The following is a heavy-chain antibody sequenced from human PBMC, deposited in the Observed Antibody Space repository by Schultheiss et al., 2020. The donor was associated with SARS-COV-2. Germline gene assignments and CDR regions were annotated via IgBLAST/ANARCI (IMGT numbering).Heavy chain of an antibody. V-gene: IGHV4-31*03. J-gene: IGHJ4*02. D-gene: IGHD3-3*01. CDR1: GGSISSGGYY. Sequence: SETLSLTCTVSGGSISSGGYYWSWIRQHPGKGLEWIGYIYYSGSTNYNPSLKSRVTISVDTSKNQFSLKLSSVTAADTAVYYCARTIRITIFGVVQYFDYWGQGTLVTVSS. CDR3: ARTIRITIFGVVQYFDY. CDR2: IYYSGST.